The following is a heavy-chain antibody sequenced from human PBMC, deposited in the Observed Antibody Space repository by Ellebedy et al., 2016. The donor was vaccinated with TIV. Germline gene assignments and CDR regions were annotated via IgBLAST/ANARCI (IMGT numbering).Heavy chain of an antibody. D-gene: IGHD2-15*01. V-gene: IGHV3-21*01. J-gene: IGHJ5*02. CDR2: IPSYGSDK. Sequence: GGSLRLSXAASGFTFSSYKMNWVRQAPGKGLEWVSSIPSYGSDKYYADSVQGRVTISRDNAKNSLYLQMNSLRVEDTAVYYCAGYGWPANFDPWGQGILVTVSS. CDR3: AGYGWPANFDP. CDR1: GFTFSSYK.